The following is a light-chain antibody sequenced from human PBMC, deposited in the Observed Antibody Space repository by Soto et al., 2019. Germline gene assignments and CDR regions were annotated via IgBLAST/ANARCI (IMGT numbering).Light chain of an antibody. CDR1: QSLRGR. CDR2: GAS. Sequence: IALTQSPSKMYVFQGEIANISPSPSQSLRGRLAWYQQKPGQAPRLLIYGASTRATGIPARFSGTGSGTEFTLTISSLQSEDVAVYYCQQYSNWPPTTFGQGTRLEIK. CDR3: QQYSNWPPTT. J-gene: IGKJ5*01. V-gene: IGKV3-15*01.